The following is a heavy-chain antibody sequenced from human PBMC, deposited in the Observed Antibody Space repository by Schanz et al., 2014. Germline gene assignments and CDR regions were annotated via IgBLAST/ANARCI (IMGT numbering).Heavy chain of an antibody. Sequence: QLQLQESGPGLVRPSETLSLTCTVYGGSFSSGPFYWGWIRQPPGKGLEWLGSAYYRGSTYYSPSLKSRVSISREGSKSHFSRRWPSMTAADTAVYYCELITLDRGVRNDYWGQGTLVSVSS. CDR2: AYYRGST. J-gene: IGHJ4*02. CDR1: GGSFSSGPFY. D-gene: IGHD3-10*01. V-gene: IGHV4-39*01. CDR3: ELITLDRGVRNDY.